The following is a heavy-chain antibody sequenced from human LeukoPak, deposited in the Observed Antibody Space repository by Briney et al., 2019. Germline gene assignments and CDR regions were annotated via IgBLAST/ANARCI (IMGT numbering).Heavy chain of an antibody. CDR3: ARDNSVGDNAWWFDP. CDR2: INPNSGDT. Sequence: ASVKVSCKASGYTLTGYYKHWVRQAPGQGLEWMGWINPNSGDTNYAQKFQGRVTMTRDMSTSTDYMELSSLRSEDTAIYYCARDNSVGDNAWWFDPWGQGTLVTVSS. V-gene: IGHV1-2*02. CDR1: GYTLTGYY. D-gene: IGHD1-26*01. J-gene: IGHJ5*02.